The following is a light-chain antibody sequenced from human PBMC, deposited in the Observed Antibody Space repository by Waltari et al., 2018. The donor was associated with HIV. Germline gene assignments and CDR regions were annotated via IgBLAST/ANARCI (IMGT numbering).Light chain of an antibody. CDR2: RNN. CDR3: SSWDSSLSAWV. Sequence: QAGLTQPPSVFKGLRQTATLTCTGNSNNVGNQGAAWLQQHQGPPPKLLSYRNNNRPSGISERLSASRSGNTASLTITGLQPEDEADYYCSSWDSSLSAWVFGGGTKLTVL. J-gene: IGLJ3*02. V-gene: IGLV10-54*01. CDR1: SNNVGNQG.